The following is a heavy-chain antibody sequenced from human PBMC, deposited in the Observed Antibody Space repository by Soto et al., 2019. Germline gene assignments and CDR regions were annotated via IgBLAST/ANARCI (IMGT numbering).Heavy chain of an antibody. D-gene: IGHD2-2*01. V-gene: IGHV3-23*01. CDR2: ISGSSDRT. CDR1: GFTIRNYA. CDR3: AREAGDCGRTSCYRRAFDT. J-gene: IGHJ3*02. Sequence: GGSLRLSCAASGFTIRNYAMSWVRQAPGKALEWVSGISGSSDRTYYADSVKGRFTISKDTSSNTLYLQMTGLRAEDTAVYYCAREAGDCGRTSCYRRAFDTWGQGTTVTVSS.